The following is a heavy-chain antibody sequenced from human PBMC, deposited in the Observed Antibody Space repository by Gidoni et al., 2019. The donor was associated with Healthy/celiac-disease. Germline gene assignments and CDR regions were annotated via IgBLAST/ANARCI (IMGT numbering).Heavy chain of an antibody. CDR3: ARVWFGELLDAFDI. Sequence: AASGFTFSDYYMSWIRQAPGKGLEWASYISSSGSTIYYADFVKGRFTISRDNAKNSLYLQMNSLRAEDTAVYYCARVWFGELLDAFDIWGQGTMVTVSS. CDR1: GFTFSDYY. D-gene: IGHD3-10*01. J-gene: IGHJ3*02. CDR2: ISSSGSTI. V-gene: IGHV3-11*01.